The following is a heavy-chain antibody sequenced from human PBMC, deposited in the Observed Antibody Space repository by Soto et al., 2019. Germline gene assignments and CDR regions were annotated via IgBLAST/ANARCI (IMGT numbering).Heavy chain of an antibody. J-gene: IGHJ4*02. CDR1: GYTFTCYG. V-gene: IGHV1-18*01. D-gene: IGHD1-26*01. CDR2: ISAYNGNT. CDR3: ARDAGRIGEGSGSYSDY. Sequence: QVQLVQSGAEVKKPGASVKVSCKASGYTFTCYGISWVRQAPGQGLEWMGWISAYNGNTNYAQKLQGRVTMTTDTSTSTAYMELRSLRSDDTAVYYCARDAGRIGEGSGSYSDYWGQGTLVTVSS.